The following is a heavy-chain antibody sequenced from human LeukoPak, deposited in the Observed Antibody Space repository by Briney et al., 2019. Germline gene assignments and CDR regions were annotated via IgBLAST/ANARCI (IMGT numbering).Heavy chain of an antibody. J-gene: IGHJ4*02. CDR3: AKVGIRGTHFDY. D-gene: IGHD1-7*01. Sequence: PGGSLRLSCAASGFTFSSYAMSWVRQAPGKGLEWVSGISGNGGSTYYADSVKGRFTISRDNSKKTLYMQMNRLRAEDTALYYCAKVGIRGTHFDYWGQGTLVTVSS. CDR1: GFTFSSYA. CDR2: ISGNGGST. V-gene: IGHV3-23*01.